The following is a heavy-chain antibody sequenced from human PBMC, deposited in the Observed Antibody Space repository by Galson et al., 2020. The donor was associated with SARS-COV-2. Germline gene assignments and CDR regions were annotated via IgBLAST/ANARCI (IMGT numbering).Heavy chain of an antibody. CDR3: ARGGLSITIFYYYYYMDV. Sequence: ASVKVSCKAFGYTFTSYDINWVRQATGQGLEWMGWMNPNSGNTGYAQKFQGRVTMTRNTSISTAYMELSSLRSEDTAVYYCARGGLSITIFYYYYYMDVWGKGTTVTVSS. V-gene: IGHV1-8*01. CDR2: MNPNSGNT. CDR1: GYTFTSYD. J-gene: IGHJ6*03. D-gene: IGHD3-3*01.